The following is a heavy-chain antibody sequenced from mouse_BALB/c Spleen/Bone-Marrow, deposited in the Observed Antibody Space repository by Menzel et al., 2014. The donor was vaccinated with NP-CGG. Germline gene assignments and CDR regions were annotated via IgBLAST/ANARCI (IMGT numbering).Heavy chain of an antibody. V-gene: IGHV5-6-5*01. Sequence: EVMLVESGGGLVKPGGSLKLSCAASGFTFSTYAMSWVRQTPEKRLEWVASIYSGGSTYYPGSVKGRFTISRDNARNILYLQMNSLRSEDTAMYYCARRYYGYWYFDVWGAGTTVTVSS. CDR3: ARRYYGYWYFDV. CDR1: GFTFSTYA. CDR2: IYSGGST. D-gene: IGHD1-1*01. J-gene: IGHJ1*01.